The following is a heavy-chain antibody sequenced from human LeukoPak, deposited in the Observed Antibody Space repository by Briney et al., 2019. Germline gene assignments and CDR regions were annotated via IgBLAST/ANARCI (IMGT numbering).Heavy chain of an antibody. CDR1: GFTFSDYY. CDR2: ISSSGSTI. CDR3: ARAVVVAATAFQH. J-gene: IGHJ1*01. D-gene: IGHD2-15*01. V-gene: IGHV3-11*01. Sequence: GGSLRLSCAASGFTFSDYYMSWIRQAPGKGLEWVSYISSSGSTIYYADSVKGRFTISRDNAKNSLYLQMNSLRAEDTAVYYCARAVVVAATAFQHWGQGTLVTVSS.